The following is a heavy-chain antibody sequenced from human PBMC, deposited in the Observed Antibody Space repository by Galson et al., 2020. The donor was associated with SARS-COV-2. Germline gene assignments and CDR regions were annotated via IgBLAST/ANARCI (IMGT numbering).Heavy chain of an antibody. CDR1: GYTFTSHD. J-gene: IGHJ4*02. D-gene: IGHD3-22*01. V-gene: IGHV1-8*03. CDR2: MNPNSGNT. CDR3: ARGAGAYYDTSGHYSYYFDY. Sequence: ASVKVSCKASGYTFTSHDINWVRQATGQGLEWMGWMNPNSGNTGYAQQFQGRVTITTDTSITTAYMELSSLRSEDTAVYYCARGAGAYYDTSGHYSYYFDYWGQGSMVTVSS.